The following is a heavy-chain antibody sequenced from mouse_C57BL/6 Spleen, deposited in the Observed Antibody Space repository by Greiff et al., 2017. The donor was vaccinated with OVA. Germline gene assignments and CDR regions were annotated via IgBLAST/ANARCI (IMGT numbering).Heavy chain of an antibody. CDR1: GFTFTDYY. D-gene: IGHD2-4*01. J-gene: IGHJ1*03. CDR3: ARHYYDYGYWYFDV. CDR2: IRNKANGYTT. Sequence: EVKVVESGGGLVQPGGSLSLSCAASGFTFTDYYMSWVRQPPGKALEWLGFIRNKANGYTTEYSASVKGRFTISRDNSQSILYLQMNALRAEDSATYYCARHYYDYGYWYFDVWGTGTTVTVSS. V-gene: IGHV7-3*01.